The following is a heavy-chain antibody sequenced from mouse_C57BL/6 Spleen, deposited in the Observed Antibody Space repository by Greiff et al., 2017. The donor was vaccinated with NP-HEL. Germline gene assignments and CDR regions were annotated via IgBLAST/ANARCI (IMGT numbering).Heavy chain of an antibody. CDR3: ARDEAVVGPYYFDY. CDR2: ISDGGSYT. Sequence: EVKVVESGGGLVKPGGSLKLSCAASGFTFSSYAMSWVRQTPEKRLEWVATISDGGSYTYYPDNVKGRFTISRDNAKNNLYLQMSHLKSEDTAMYYCARDEAVVGPYYFDYWGQGTTLTVSS. D-gene: IGHD1-1*01. J-gene: IGHJ2*01. CDR1: GFTFSSYA. V-gene: IGHV5-4*01.